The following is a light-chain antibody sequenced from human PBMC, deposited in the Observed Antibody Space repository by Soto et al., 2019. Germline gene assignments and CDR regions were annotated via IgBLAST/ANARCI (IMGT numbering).Light chain of an antibody. V-gene: IGKV1-5*03. CDR1: QSISAW. CDR3: QQYNSYPYT. Sequence: DIQMTQSPSTLSASVGDRVTITCRASQSISAWLAWYQQKPGKAPKVLIYKASSLESGVPSRFSGSGYGTEFTLTISSLQPDDFATYYCQQYNSYPYTFGQGTKLDIK. J-gene: IGKJ2*01. CDR2: KAS.